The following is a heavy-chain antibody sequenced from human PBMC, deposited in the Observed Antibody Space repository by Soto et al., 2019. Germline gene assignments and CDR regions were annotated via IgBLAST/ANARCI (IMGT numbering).Heavy chain of an antibody. J-gene: IGHJ5*01. D-gene: IGHD3-22*01. Sequence: ASVKVSCRASGYTFTSYYIHWVRQAPGQGLEGRGRIEPSGGSTSYARKFQGRVTMTRDTSRSPVYMELSSLRSEDTAVYYCARDHYDSSGSAVFDSWGKGTLATASP. CDR2: IEPSGGST. CDR1: GYTFTSYY. CDR3: ARDHYDSSGSAVFDS. V-gene: IGHV1-46*01.